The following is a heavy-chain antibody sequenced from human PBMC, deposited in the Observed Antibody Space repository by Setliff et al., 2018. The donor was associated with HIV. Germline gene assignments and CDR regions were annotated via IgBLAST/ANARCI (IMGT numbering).Heavy chain of an antibody. J-gene: IGHJ4*02. Sequence: GGSLRLSCAASGFTFSSYWMSWVRQAPGKGLEWVANIKDDGRETYYVDSVKGRFTISRDNAKNSVYLQMNSLRGEDTAVYYCARPNYYDSSGSFDYWGQGTLVTVSS. V-gene: IGHV3-7*01. CDR2: IKDDGRET. CDR1: GFTFSSYW. D-gene: IGHD3-22*01. CDR3: ARPNYYDSSGSFDY.